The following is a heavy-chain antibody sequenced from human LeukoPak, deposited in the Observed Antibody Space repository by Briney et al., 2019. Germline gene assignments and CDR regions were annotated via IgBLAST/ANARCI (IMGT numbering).Heavy chain of an antibody. J-gene: IGHJ6*03. CDR3: ARGPPRGKYYYMDV. V-gene: IGHV3-13*01. D-gene: IGHD1-1*01. CDR1: GFTFSSFD. CDR2: IRTASDT. Sequence: GGSLRLSCPASGFTFSSFDMHWVRQPTGQGLEWVSTIRTASDTYYPGSVEGRFTLSRDNAKNSLYLQMNSLTAGDTAVYYCARGPPRGKYYYMDVWGKGTTVTVSS.